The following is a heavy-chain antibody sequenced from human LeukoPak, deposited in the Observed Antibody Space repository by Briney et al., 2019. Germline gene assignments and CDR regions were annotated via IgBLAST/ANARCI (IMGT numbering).Heavy chain of an antibody. CDR1: GFTFSSYG. CDR3: AKGGYYYDSSALYP. D-gene: IGHD3-22*01. J-gene: IGHJ5*02. Sequence: GRSLRLSCAASGFTFSSYGMHWVRQAPGKGLEWVAVIWYDGSNKYYADSVKGRFTISRDNSKNTLYLQMNSLRAEDTAVYYCAKGGYYYDSSALYPWGQGTLVTVSS. CDR2: IWYDGSNK. V-gene: IGHV3-33*06.